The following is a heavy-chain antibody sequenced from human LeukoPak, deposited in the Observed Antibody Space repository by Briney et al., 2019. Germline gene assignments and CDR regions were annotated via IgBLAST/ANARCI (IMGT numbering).Heavy chain of an antibody. CDR1: GGSIGSGGYS. J-gene: IGHJ5*02. D-gene: IGHD2-15*01. CDR2: IYHSGST. V-gene: IGHV4-30-2*01. CDR3: ARVALRGYCSGGSCSSGWFDP. Sequence: TLSLTCAVSGGSIGSGGYSWSWIRQAPGKGLEWIGYIYHSGSTYYNPSLKSRVTISVDRSKNQFSLKLSSVTAADTAVYYCARVALRGYCSGGSCSSGWFDPWGQGTLVTVSS.